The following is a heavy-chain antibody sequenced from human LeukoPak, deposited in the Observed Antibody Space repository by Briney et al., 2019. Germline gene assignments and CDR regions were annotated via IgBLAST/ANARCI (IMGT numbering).Heavy chain of an antibody. D-gene: IGHD3-22*01. J-gene: IGHJ3*01. CDR2: ISTNGDTT. V-gene: IGHV3-64*02. Sequence: GGSLRLSCEASGCTFSSYPMHWVRQAPGKGLEYVSAISTNGDTTYYADSVKGRFTISRDNSKNTLYLQMGSLQPEDMAVYYCARDLVSDSSGYDDISFDVWGQGTMVTVSS. CDR1: GCTFSSYP. CDR3: ARDLVSDSSGYDDISFDV.